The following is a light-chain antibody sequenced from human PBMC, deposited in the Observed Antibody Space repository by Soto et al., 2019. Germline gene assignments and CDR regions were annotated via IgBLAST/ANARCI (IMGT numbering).Light chain of an antibody. CDR3: QQRSKSPLT. J-gene: IGKJ1*01. Sequence: EIVLTQSPATLSLSPGERATLSCRASQSVSNYFAWYQQKPGQAPRLLIYDASTRATGIPARFSGSGSGADFTLTISSREHEDFAVYYCQQRSKSPLTFGQGTKVEIK. V-gene: IGKV3-11*01. CDR2: DAS. CDR1: QSVSNY.